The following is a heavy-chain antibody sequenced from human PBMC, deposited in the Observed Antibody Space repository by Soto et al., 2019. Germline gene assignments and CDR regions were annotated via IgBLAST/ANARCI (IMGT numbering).Heavy chain of an antibody. V-gene: IGHV1-69*12. CDR2: IIPIFGTA. Sequence: QVQLVQSGAEVKKPGSSVKVSCKASGGTFSSYAISWVRQAPGQGLEWMGGIIPIFGTANYAQKFQGRVTITAAESTSTAYMGLSRLRSEDTAVYYCARAGVVVLVPAASHHYGMDVWGQGTTVTVSS. CDR1: GGTFSSYA. J-gene: IGHJ6*02. D-gene: IGHD2-2*01. CDR3: ARAGVVVLVPAASHHYGMDV.